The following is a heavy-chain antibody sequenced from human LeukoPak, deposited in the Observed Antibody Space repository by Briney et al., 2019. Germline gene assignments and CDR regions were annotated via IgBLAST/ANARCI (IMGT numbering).Heavy chain of an antibody. D-gene: IGHD2-8*01. CDR2: ISSSGSSI. V-gene: IGHV3-48*03. CDR1: GLTFSSYE. Sequence: PGGSLRLSCAASGLTFSSYEMNWVRQAPGKGLEWVSYISSSGSSIFYADSVKGRFTISRDNAKNSLYLQMNSLRAEDTAIYYCARSLISYFDYGGQGTLVTVSS. CDR3: ARSLISYFDY. J-gene: IGHJ4*02.